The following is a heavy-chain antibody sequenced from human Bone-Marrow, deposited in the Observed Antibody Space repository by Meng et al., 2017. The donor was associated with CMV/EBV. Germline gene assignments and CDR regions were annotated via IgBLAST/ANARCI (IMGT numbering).Heavy chain of an antibody. D-gene: IGHD2-2*01. J-gene: IGHJ6*02. CDR1: GYTFTSYD. Sequence: ASVKVSGKASGYTFTSYDINWVRQATGQGLEWMGWMNPNSGSTGYAQKFQGRVIMTWNTSISTAYIELSSLRSEDTAVYYCARPDCSSTSCYYVKDVWGQGTTVTVSS. V-gene: IGHV1-8*01. CDR3: ARPDCSSTSCYYVKDV. CDR2: MNPNSGST.